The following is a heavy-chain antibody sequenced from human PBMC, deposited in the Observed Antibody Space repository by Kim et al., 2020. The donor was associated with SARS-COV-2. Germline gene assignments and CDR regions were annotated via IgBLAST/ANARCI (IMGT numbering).Heavy chain of an antibody. CDR1: GFTFSSDW. D-gene: IGHD3-16*01. CDR2: NNSDWSRA. Sequence: GGSLRLSCAASGFTFSSDWMHWVRQAPGKGLVWVSRNNSDWSRAIYAGSVEGRFPNPREHAQNPLYLPMNRLRAEGQAVYYCARGGEGERSYGMDVGRQG. V-gene: IGHV3-74*01. J-gene: IGHJ6*02. CDR3: ARGGEGERSYGMDV.